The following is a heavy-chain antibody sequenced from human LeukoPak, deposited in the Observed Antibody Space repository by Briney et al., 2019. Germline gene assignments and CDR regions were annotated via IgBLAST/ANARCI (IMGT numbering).Heavy chain of an antibody. CDR1: GFTFRSYG. CDR2: KSGRGGEI. D-gene: IGHD3-16*01. J-gene: IGHJ3*02. V-gene: IGHV3-23*01. Sequence: PGGSLRLSCEASGFTFRSYGMSWVREGPGKGLEWVTGKSGRGGEIDYADFVKGRYTISRDNSKNTLFLKMNSLRAEDTAVYYCAKDLKGLYDYVRGSYAIDIWGHGTMVTVSS. CDR3: AKDLKGLYDYVRGSYAIDI.